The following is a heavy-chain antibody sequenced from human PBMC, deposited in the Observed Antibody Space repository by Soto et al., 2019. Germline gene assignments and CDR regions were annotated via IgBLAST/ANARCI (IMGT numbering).Heavy chain of an antibody. CDR3: ARDRVACGGDCSYYYGMDV. CDR1: GGSVSSGSYY. D-gene: IGHD2-21*02. CDR2: IYYSGST. Sequence: KSSETLSLTCTVSGGSVSSGSYYWSWIRQPPGKGLEWIGYIYYSGSTNYNPSLKSRVTISVDTSKNQFSLKLSSVTAADTAVYYCARDRVACGGDCSYYYGMDVWGQGTTVTVSS. J-gene: IGHJ6*02. V-gene: IGHV4-61*01.